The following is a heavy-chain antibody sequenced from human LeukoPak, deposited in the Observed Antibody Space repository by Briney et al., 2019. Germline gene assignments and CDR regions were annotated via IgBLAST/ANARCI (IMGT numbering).Heavy chain of an antibody. CDR2: INPAGSDT. Sequence: GGSLRLSCAASGFSFNSYWMTWVRQTPGRGLEWVANINPAGSDTYYVDPVKGRFTISRDNAKNLVYLQMNSLRAEDTAVYSCGRSGYVAAVDLWGQGTLVTV. D-gene: IGHD2-15*01. CDR3: GRSGYVAAVDL. V-gene: IGHV3-7*01. CDR1: GFSFNSYW. J-gene: IGHJ4*02.